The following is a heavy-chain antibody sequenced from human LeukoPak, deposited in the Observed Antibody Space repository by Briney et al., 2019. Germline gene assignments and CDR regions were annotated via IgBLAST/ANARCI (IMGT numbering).Heavy chain of an antibody. CDR2: IYYSGST. CDR1: GGSISTYY. J-gene: IGHJ5*02. CDR3: AIEPGYRTNWFDP. Sequence: RTSETLSLTCTVSGGSISTYYWSWIRQPPGKGLEWIGYIYYSGSTNYNPSLKSRVTISVDTSKNQFSLKLSSVTAADTAVYYCAIEPGYRTNWFDPWGPGTLVTVSS. D-gene: IGHD6-13*01. V-gene: IGHV4-59*01.